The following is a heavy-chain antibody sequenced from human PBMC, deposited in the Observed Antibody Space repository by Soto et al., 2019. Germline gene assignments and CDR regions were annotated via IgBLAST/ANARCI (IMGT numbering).Heavy chain of an antibody. CDR3: ARVGCTSGVCFDFDY. CDR2: IYYSGST. CDR1: GGSISSGDYY. D-gene: IGHD2-8*01. J-gene: IGHJ4*02. V-gene: IGHV4-30-4*01. Sequence: PSETLSLTCTVSGGSISSGDYYWSWIRQPPGKGLEWIGYIYYSGSTYYNPSLKSRVTISVDTSKNQFSPKLSSVTAADTAVYYCARVGCTSGVCFDFDYWGQGTLVTVSS.